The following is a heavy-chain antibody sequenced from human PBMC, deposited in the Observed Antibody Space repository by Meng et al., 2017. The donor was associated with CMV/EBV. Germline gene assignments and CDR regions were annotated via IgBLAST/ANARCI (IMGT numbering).Heavy chain of an antibody. V-gene: IGHV1-18*01. CDR2: ISAYNGNT. J-gene: IGHJ6*02. CDR3: ASPGYCSSTSCYHYGMDV. D-gene: IGHD2-2*01. CDR1: GYTFTSYG. Sequence: ASGKVSCKASGYTFTSYGISWVRQAPGQGLEWMGWISAYNGNTNYAQKLQGRVTMTTDTSTSTAYMELRSLRSDDTAVYYCASPGYCSSTSCYHYGMDVWGQGTTVTVSS.